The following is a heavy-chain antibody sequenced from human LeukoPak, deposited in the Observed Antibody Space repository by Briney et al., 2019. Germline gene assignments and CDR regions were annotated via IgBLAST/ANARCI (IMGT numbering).Heavy chain of an antibody. V-gene: IGHV3-11*04. CDR1: GFTFSDYY. CDR3: AREDKVGATDYYYYYMDV. Sequence: GGSLRLSCAASGFTFSDYYMSWIRQAPGKGLEWVSYISSSGSTIYYADSVKGRFTISRDNAKNSLYLQMNSLRAEDTAVYYCAREDKVGATDYYYYYMDVWGKGTTVTISS. D-gene: IGHD1-26*01. J-gene: IGHJ6*03. CDR2: ISSSGSTI.